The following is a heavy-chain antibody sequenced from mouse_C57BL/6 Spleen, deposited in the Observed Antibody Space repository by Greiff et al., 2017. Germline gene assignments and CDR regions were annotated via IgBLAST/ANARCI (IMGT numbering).Heavy chain of an antibody. V-gene: IGHV6-6*01. CDR1: GFTFSDAW. CDR2: IRNKANNHAT. J-gene: IGHJ4*01. D-gene: IGHD1-1*01. CDR3: TTGGSSYDYAMDY. Sequence: EVKVEESGGGLVQPGGSMKLSCAASGFTFSDAWMDWVRQSPEKGLEWVAEIRNKANNHATYYAESVKGRFTISRDDSKSSVYLQMNSLRAEDTGIYYCTTGGSSYDYAMDYWGQGTSVTVSS.